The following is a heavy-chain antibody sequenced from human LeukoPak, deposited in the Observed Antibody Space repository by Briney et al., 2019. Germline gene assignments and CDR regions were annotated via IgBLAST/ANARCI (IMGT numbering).Heavy chain of an antibody. Sequence: PGGSLRLSCAASGFTFSSYEMNWVRQAPGKGLEWVSYISSSGITIYYADSVKGRFTISRDNAKNSLYLQMNSLRAEDTAVYYCAGGNYDILTGYSQDFDYWGQGTLVTVSS. CDR1: GFTFSSYE. J-gene: IGHJ4*02. V-gene: IGHV3-48*03. CDR2: ISSSGITI. D-gene: IGHD3-9*01. CDR3: AGGNYDILTGYSQDFDY.